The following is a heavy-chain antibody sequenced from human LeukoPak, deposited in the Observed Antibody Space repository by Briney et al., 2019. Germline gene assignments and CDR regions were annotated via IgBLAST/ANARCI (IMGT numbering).Heavy chain of an antibody. J-gene: IGHJ4*02. Sequence: GESLKIYCKGSGYRFPSCWISWVRQMPGKGLEWMGRIDPSDSYTNYSPSFQGHVIISADKSISTAYLQLSSRVAAGIARCYCSRHDRSYTYFYNCDYWGQGTLVTVSS. D-gene: IGHD2-2*02. CDR1: GYRFPSCW. CDR2: IDPSDSYT. V-gene: IGHV5-10-1*01. CDR3: SRHDRSYTYFYNCDY.